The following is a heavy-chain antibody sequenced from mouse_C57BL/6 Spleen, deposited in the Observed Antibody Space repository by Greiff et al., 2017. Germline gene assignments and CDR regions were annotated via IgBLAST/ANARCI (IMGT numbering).Heavy chain of an antibody. J-gene: IGHJ2*01. CDR2: ISYDGSN. CDR1: GYSITSGYY. D-gene: IGHD1-1*01. V-gene: IGHV3-6*01. Sequence: EVQRVESGPGLVKPSQSLSLTCSVTGYSITSGYYWNWIRQFPGNKLEWMGYISYDGSNNYNPSLKNRISITRDTSKNQFFLKLNSVTTEDTATYYCAITTVVATDYWGQGTTLTVSS. CDR3: AITTVVATDY.